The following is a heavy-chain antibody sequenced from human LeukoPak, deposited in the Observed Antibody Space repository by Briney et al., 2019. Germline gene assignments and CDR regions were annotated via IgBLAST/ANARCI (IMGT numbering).Heavy chain of an antibody. D-gene: IGHD3-22*01. Sequence: GGSLRLSCAASGFTFSSYAMSWVRQAPGKGLEWVSAISGSGGSTYYADSVKGRFTISRDNAKNSLYLQMNSLRAEDTAVYYCARVPSGYHDYWGQGTLVTVSS. V-gene: IGHV3-23*01. J-gene: IGHJ4*02. CDR2: ISGSGGST. CDR1: GFTFSSYA. CDR3: ARVPSGYHDY.